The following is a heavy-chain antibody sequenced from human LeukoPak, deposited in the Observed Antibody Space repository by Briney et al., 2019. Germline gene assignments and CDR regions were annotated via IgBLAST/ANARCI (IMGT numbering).Heavy chain of an antibody. J-gene: IGHJ5*02. Sequence: PGGSLRLSCAASGFTFSSYWMSWVRQAPGKGLEWVANIKQDGSEEYYVDSLRGRFTISRDNAKSSLYLQMNSLRVEDTAVYYCAREISSWYRTEGRFDPWGQGTLVTVSS. V-gene: IGHV3-7*01. D-gene: IGHD6-19*01. CDR1: GFTFSSYW. CDR2: IKQDGSEE. CDR3: AREISSWYRTEGRFDP.